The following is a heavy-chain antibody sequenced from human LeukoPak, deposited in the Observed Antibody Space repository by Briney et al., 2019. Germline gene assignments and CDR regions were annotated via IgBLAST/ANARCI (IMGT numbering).Heavy chain of an antibody. J-gene: IGHJ4*02. V-gene: IGHV3-74*01. CDR1: GNYW. CDR3: ARGPNRRYFDWLHSIFYYFDY. CDR2: INSDGSWT. D-gene: IGHD3-9*01. Sequence: PGGSLRLSCAASGNYWMHWVRQAPGKGLVWVSHINSDGSWTSYADSVKGRFTISKDNAKNTVYLQMNSLRAEDTAVYYCARGPNRRYFDWLHSIFYYFDYWGQGALVTVSS.